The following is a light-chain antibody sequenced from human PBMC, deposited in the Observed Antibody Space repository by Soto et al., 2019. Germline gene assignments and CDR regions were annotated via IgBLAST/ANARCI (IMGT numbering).Light chain of an antibody. V-gene: IGKV1-39*01. J-gene: IGKJ3*01. CDR1: QSISTF. CDR3: QQSYSTPHFT. Sequence: DIQMTQSPSSLSASVGDRVTITCRASQSISTFLNWYQQKPGKAPKLLLYAASSLQSGVPSRFSGSGSGTDFSLTISALHLEDFGTYYCQQSYSTPHFTFGPGTKVEIK. CDR2: AAS.